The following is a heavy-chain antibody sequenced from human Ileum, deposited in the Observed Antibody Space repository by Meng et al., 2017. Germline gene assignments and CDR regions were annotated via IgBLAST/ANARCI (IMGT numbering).Heavy chain of an antibody. D-gene: IGHD3-10*01. J-gene: IGHJ4*02. Sequence: GESLKISCAASGFTFRGCAMTWVRQAPGHGLEWVSGIIDIGDSTFYADSVKGRFTFSRENSKYTLYLELNSLRGEDTAIYYCAKGGFGSGAYYTVFQYWGQGTLVTVSS. CDR2: IIDIGDST. V-gene: IGHV3-23*01. CDR3: AKGGFGSGAYYTVFQY. CDR1: GFTFRGCA.